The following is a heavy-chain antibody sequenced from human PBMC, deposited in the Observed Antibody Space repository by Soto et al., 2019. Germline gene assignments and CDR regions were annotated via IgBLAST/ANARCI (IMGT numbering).Heavy chain of an antibody. Sequence: QVQLVQSGAEVKKPGASVKVSCRASGYTFTGYFMHWVRQAPGQGLEWMGWINPNSGAPKYAQKFQGRVTLSRDTSIRTAYMELSGLRSDDTAVYYCARGGGTILAPLPWGQGTLVTVSS. D-gene: IGHD3-3*01. CDR2: INPNSGAP. V-gene: IGHV1-2*02. J-gene: IGHJ5*02. CDR1: GYTFTGYF. CDR3: ARGGGTILAPLP.